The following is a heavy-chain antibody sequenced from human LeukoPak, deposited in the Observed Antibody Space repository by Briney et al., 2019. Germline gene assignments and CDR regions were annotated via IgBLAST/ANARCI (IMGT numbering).Heavy chain of an antibody. D-gene: IGHD2-2*01. Sequence: SETLSLTCAVYGGSFSGHYWSWIRQPPGKGLEWIGEINHSGSTNYNPSLKSRVTISVDTSKNQFSLKLSSVTAADTAVYYCARAPPAAPSWFDPWGQGTLVTVSS. V-gene: IGHV4-34*01. CDR2: INHSGST. CDR1: GGSFSGHY. J-gene: IGHJ5*02. CDR3: ARAPPAAPSWFDP.